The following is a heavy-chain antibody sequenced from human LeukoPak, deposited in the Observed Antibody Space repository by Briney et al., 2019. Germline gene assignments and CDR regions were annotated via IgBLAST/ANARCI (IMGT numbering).Heavy chain of an antibody. CDR3: ARWEESDAFDI. D-gene: IGHD1-26*01. J-gene: IGHJ3*02. V-gene: IGHV4-39*01. Sequence: TASETLSLTCTVSGGSISSSSYYWGWIRQPPGKGLEWIGSLYYSGSTYYNPSLKSRVTISVDTSKNQFSLKLSSVTAADTALYYCARWEESDAFDIWGQGTMVTVSS. CDR2: LYYSGST. CDR1: GGSISSSSYY.